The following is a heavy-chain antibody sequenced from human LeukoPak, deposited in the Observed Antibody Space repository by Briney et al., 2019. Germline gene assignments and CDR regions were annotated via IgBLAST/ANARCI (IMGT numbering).Heavy chain of an antibody. CDR1: GYTFTSFY. CDR2: INTSGGST. CDR3: ARDRDYGFDY. D-gene: IGHD4-17*01. Sequence: ASVKVSCKASGYTFTSFYIHWVRQGPGQGLDWMAMINTSGGSTSYAQKFQGRVTVTRDTSTNTVHMELSSLRSEDTAVYYCARDRDYGFDYWGQGTLVTVSS. V-gene: IGHV1-46*01. J-gene: IGHJ4*02.